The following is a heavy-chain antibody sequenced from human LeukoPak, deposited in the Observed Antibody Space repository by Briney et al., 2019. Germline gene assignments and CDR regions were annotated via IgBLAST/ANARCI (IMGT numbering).Heavy chain of an antibody. Sequence: GRSLRLSCAASGFTFSSYGMHWVRQAPRKGLEWVAVISYDGGNKFYADSVKGRFTISRDNSKNTLYLQMNSLRAEDTAVYYCATGGASVFLDAFDIWGQGTMVTVSS. CDR2: ISYDGGNK. V-gene: IGHV3-30*03. J-gene: IGHJ3*02. CDR3: ATGGASVFLDAFDI. D-gene: IGHD4-23*01. CDR1: GFTFSSYG.